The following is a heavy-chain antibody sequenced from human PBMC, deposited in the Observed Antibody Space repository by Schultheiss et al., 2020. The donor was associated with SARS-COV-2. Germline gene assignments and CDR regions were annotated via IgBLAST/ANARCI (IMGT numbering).Heavy chain of an antibody. CDR2: IYNSGST. J-gene: IGHJ6*02. Sequence: SETLSLTCTVSGGSISSGGYYWSWIRQHPGKGLEWIGHIYNSGSTYYNSSLKSRVTISVDTSKKQFSLKLSSVTAADTAVYYCARDRPGSGSYGYGMDVWGQGTTVTVSS. CDR1: GGSISSGGYY. D-gene: IGHD3-10*01. V-gene: IGHV4-31*03. CDR3: ARDRPGSGSYGYGMDV.